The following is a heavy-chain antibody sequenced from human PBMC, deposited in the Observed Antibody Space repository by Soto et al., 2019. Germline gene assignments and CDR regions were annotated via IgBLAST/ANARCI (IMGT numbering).Heavy chain of an antibody. J-gene: IGHJ4*02. CDR1: GGTFSSYT. V-gene: IGHV1-69*08. D-gene: IGHD3-22*01. CDR2: IIPILGIA. Sequence: QVQLVQSGAEVKKPGSSVKVSCKASGGTFSSYTISWVRQAPGQGLEWMGRIIPILGIANYAQKFQGRVTITADKSTSTAYMELSSLRSEDTAVYYCARDSYYDRSGPFDYWGQGTLVTVSS. CDR3: ARDSYYDRSGPFDY.